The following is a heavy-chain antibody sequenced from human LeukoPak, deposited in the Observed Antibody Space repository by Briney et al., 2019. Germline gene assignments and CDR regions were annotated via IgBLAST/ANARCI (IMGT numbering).Heavy chain of an antibody. Sequence: SETLSLTCTVSGGSISSYYWSWIRQPAGKGLEWIGRIYTSGSTNYNPSLKSRVTMSVDTSKNQFSLKLSSVTAADTAVYYCARDATYYYDSSQPPWGQGTLVTVSS. D-gene: IGHD3-22*01. CDR1: GGSISSYY. CDR3: ARDATYYYDSSQPP. V-gene: IGHV4-4*07. J-gene: IGHJ5*02. CDR2: IYTSGST.